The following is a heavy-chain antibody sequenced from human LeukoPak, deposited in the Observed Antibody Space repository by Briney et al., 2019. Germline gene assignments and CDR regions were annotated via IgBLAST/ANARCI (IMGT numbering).Heavy chain of an antibody. V-gene: IGHV4-31*03. Sequence: SETLSLTCTVSGGSISSGGYYWSWIRQHPGKGLEWIGYIYYSGSTYYNPSLKSRVTISVDTSKNQFSLKLGSVTAADTAVYYCARGQSDYVWGSYRYNWFDPWGQGTLVTVSS. J-gene: IGHJ5*02. CDR1: GGSISSGGYY. CDR3: ARGQSDYVWGSYRYNWFDP. D-gene: IGHD3-16*02. CDR2: IYYSGST.